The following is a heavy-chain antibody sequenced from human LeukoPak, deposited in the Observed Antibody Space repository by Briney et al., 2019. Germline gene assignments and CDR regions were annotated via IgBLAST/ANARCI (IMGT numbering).Heavy chain of an antibody. CDR2: VYYSGTT. V-gene: IGHV4-39*07. CDR3: TRDKYYYDSSGSLRFDY. J-gene: IGHJ4*02. D-gene: IGHD3-22*01. CDR1: GGSISLSYYY. Sequence: SETLSLTCSVSGGSISLSYYYWGWIRQPPGKALEWIGSVYYSGTTSYNPSLKSRVTMSVDTSKNQFSLKLSSVTAADTAVYYCTRDKYYYDSSGSLRFDYWGQGTLVTVSS.